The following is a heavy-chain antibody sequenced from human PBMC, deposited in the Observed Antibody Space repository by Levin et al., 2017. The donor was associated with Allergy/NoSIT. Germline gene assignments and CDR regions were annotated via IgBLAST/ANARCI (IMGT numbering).Heavy chain of an antibody. CDR2: ISSGGTAT. J-gene: IGHJ4*02. CDR1: GFTFSDYY. Sequence: GGSLRLSCTASGFTFSDYYMSWVRQAPGKGLEWISYISSGGTATYYVDSVKGRFTISRANANNSLYLQLNSLRVDDPAVYYCARFRYNGGWFPADNWGQGTLVTVSS. V-gene: IGHV3-11*01. D-gene: IGHD4-23*01. CDR3: ARFRYNGGWFPADN.